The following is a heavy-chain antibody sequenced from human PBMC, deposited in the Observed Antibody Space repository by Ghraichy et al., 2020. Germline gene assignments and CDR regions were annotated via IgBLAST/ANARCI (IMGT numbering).Heavy chain of an antibody. V-gene: IGHV3-48*02. D-gene: IGHD3-22*01. CDR3: ARDLGYYDSSGYYYNPYYFDY. CDR2: ISSSSSTI. J-gene: IGHJ4*02. Sequence: GGSLRLSCAASGFTFSSYSMNWVRQAPGKGLEWVSYISSSSSTIYYADSVKGRFTISRDNAKNSLYLQMNSLRDEDTAVYYCARDLGYYDSSGYYYNPYYFDYWGQGTLVTVSS. CDR1: GFTFSSYS.